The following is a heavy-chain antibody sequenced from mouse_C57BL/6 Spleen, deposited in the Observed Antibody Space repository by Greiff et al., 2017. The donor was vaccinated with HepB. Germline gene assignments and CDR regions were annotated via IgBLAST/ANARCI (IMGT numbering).Heavy chain of an antibody. CDR3: AREFDYYGSPWFAY. CDR1: GYTFTDYY. D-gene: IGHD1-1*01. J-gene: IGHJ3*01. Sequence: EVQLQQSGPELVKPGASVKISCKASGYTFTDYYMNWVKQSHGKSLEWIGDINPNNGGTSYNQKFKGKATLTVDKSSSTAYMVLRSLTSEDSAVYYCAREFDYYGSPWFAYWGRGTLVTVSA. V-gene: IGHV1-26*01. CDR2: INPNNGGT.